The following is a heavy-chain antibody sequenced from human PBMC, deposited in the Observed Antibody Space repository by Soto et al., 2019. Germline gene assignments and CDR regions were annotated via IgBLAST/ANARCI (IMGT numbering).Heavy chain of an antibody. CDR2: IIPIFGTA. D-gene: IGHD1-1*01. V-gene: IGHV1-69*12. CDR1: GGTFSSYA. Sequence: QVHLVQSGAEVKKPGSSVKVSCKASGGTFSSYAISWVRQAPGQGLEWMGGIIPIFGTANYAQKFQGRVTITADESTSTAYMELSSLRSEHTAVYYCAQSVPLYYGMDVRGQGTTETVSS. J-gene: IGHJ6*02. CDR3: AQSVPLYYGMDV.